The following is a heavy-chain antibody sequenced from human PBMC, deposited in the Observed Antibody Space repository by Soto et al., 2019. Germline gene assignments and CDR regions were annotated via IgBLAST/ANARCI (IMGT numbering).Heavy chain of an antibody. D-gene: IGHD3-3*01. Sequence: EVQLVETGGGLIQPGGSLRLSCAASGFTVSSNYMSWVRQAPGKGLEWVSAISGSGGSTYYADSVKGRFTISRDNSKNTLYLQMNSLRAEDTAVYYCAVARDVLRFLEWLPQHDARFDYWGQGTLVTVSS. V-gene: IGHV3-23*04. J-gene: IGHJ4*02. CDR3: AVARDVLRFLEWLPQHDARFDY. CDR1: GFTVSSNY. CDR2: ISGSGGST.